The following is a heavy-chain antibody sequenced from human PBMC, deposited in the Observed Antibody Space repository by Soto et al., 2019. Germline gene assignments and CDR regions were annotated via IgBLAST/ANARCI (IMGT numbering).Heavy chain of an antibody. CDR1: GFNFSNGW. V-gene: IGHV3-15*01. CDR3: TTMGHYYDSSALPSYDY. D-gene: IGHD3-22*01. CDR2: IKSKTDGGTT. J-gene: IGHJ4*02. Sequence: GGSLSLSCAASGFNFSNGWMSWVRQAPGKGLEWVGRIKSKTDGGTTDYAAPVKGRFTISRDDSKNTLYLQMNSLKTEDTAVYYCTTMGHYYDSSALPSYDYWGQGTLVTVSS.